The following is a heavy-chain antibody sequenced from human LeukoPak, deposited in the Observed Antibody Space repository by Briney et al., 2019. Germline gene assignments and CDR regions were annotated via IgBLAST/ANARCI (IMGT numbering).Heavy chain of an antibody. CDR1: GYTFASYA. CDR2: INAGNGNT. CDR3: ARGRGAGDY. D-gene: IGHD7-27*01. V-gene: IGHV1-3*01. Sequence: ASVKVSCKASGYTFASYAMHWVHQAPGQRLEWMGWINAGNGNTKYSQKFQGRVTITRDTSANTAYMELSNLRSEDTAVYYCARGRGAGDYWGQGTLVTVSS. J-gene: IGHJ4*02.